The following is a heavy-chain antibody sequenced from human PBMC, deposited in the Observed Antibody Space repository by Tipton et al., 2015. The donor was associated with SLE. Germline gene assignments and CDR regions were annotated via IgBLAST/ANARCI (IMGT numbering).Heavy chain of an antibody. CDR3: SRTARVFDY. Sequence: GLVKPSETLSLTCAVYRGSFSGYFWSWIRQPPGKGLEWIGEINDGGTTNYDPSLQSRVTISLDMSNNQFSLKLTSVTAADTAVYYCSRTARVFDYWGQGTLVTVSS. CDR1: RGSFSGYF. D-gene: IGHD6-6*01. CDR2: INDGGTT. V-gene: IGHV4-34*01. J-gene: IGHJ4*02.